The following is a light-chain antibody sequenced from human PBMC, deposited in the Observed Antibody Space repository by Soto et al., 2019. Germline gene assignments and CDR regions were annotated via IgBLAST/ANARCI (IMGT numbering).Light chain of an antibody. J-gene: IGKJ1*01. CDR1: QSVSSSY. Sequence: DIVFTQSPGTLSLSPGERATLSCRASQSVSSSYLAWYQQKPGQAPRLLIYGASSRATGIPDRFSGRGSVTEFTLTISSLQPDDFATYYCQQYNSYSRTFGQGTKV. CDR2: GAS. V-gene: IGKV3-20*01. CDR3: QQYNSYSRT.